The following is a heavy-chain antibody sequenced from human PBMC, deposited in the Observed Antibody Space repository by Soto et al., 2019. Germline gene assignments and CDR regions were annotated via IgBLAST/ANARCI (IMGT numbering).Heavy chain of an antibody. Sequence: GSLRLSCAASGFTFSTYSMNWVRQAPGKGLEWISYISTGGRTIYYSDSVKGRFTISRDSARSSLFLQMNNLRAEDTAVYFCARIDLVSDRDFWGQGTLVTVS. CDR2: ISTGGRTI. D-gene: IGHD2-2*01. CDR1: GFTFSTYS. J-gene: IGHJ4*02. CDR3: ARIDLVSDRDF. V-gene: IGHV3-48*01.